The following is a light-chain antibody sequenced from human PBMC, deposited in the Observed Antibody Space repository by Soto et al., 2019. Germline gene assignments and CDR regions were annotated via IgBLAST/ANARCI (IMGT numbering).Light chain of an antibody. CDR2: DVT. Sequence: QSVLTQPASVSGSPGQSITISCTGTSSDIGDYNYVSWYQQRPGKAPKLMIYDVTNRPSGVSNRFSGSKSGSTASLTISGLQAEDEADYYRSSYASSSTIYVFGTGTKVTVL. CDR1: SSDIGDYNY. CDR3: SSYASSSTIYV. J-gene: IGLJ1*01. V-gene: IGLV2-14*01.